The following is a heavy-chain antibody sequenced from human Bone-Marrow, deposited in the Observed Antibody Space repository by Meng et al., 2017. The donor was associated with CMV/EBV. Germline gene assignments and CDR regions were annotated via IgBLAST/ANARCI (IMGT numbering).Heavy chain of an antibody. D-gene: IGHD2-8*01. CDR2: INPNSGGT. CDR1: GYTFTGYY. V-gene: IGHV1-2*02. J-gene: IGHJ4*02. CDR3: ARNGVFGSSSV. Sequence: QVQQVQCGGGVKTPGDSVKVSCKASGYTFTGYYMHWLRQAPGQGLEWVGWINPNSGGTNYAQKYTRRVKMTRDTYISTAYMELSRLRSDDTAVCYCARNGVFGSSSVWGQGTLVTVSS.